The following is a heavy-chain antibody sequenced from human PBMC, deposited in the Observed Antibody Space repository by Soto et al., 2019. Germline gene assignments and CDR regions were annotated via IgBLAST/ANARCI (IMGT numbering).Heavy chain of an antibody. CDR3: AKGVGSTSYYGMDV. D-gene: IGHD2-2*01. CDR1: GFTFSSYA. J-gene: IGHJ6*04. V-gene: IGHV3-23*01. CDR2: ISGSGGST. Sequence: QPGGSLRLSCLASGFTFSSYAMSWVRQAPGKGLEWVSAISGSGGSTYYADSVKGRFTISRDNSKNTLYLQMNSLRAEDTAVYYCAKGVGSTSYYGMDVWGKGTTVTVSS.